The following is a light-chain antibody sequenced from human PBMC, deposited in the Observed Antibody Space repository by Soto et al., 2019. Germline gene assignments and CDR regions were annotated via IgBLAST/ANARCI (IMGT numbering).Light chain of an antibody. CDR1: QTVRSS. CDR2: EAS. Sequence: EIVLTQSPATLSLSPGERVTLSCRATQTVRSSLAWYQQKPGQAPRLIIYEASNRATGIPARFSGSGSGTDFTLSISSLEPEDFAVYYCQQYNNWLTWTFGQGTKVEVK. J-gene: IGKJ1*01. CDR3: QQYNNWLTWT. V-gene: IGKV3-11*01.